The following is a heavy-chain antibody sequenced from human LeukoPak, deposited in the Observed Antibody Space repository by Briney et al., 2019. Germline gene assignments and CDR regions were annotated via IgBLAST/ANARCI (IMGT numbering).Heavy chain of an antibody. J-gene: IGHJ6*04. D-gene: IGHD6-13*01. CDR3: ARLQQLVPYYYYGMDV. CDR1: GGSISSYY. CDR2: IYYSGST. V-gene: IGHV4-59*01. Sequence: PSETLSLTCTVSGGSISSYYWSWIRQPPGKGLEWIGYIYYSGSTNYNPSLKSRVIISVDTSKNQFSLKLSSVTAADTAVYYCARLQQLVPYYYYGMDVWGKGTTVTVSS.